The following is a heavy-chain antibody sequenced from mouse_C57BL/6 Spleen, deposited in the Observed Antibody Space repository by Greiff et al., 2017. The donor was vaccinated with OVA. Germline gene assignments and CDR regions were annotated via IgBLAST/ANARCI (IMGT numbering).Heavy chain of an antibody. D-gene: IGHD1-1*01. J-gene: IGHJ2*01. Sequence: EVQGVESGEGLVKPGGSLKLSCAASGFTFSSYAMSWVRQTPEKRLEWVAYISSGGDYIYYADTVKGRFTISRDNARNTLYLQMSSLKSEDTAMYYCTRDRYYGSSYVDFDYWGQGTTLTVSS. V-gene: IGHV5-9-1*02. CDR3: TRDRYYGSSYVDFDY. CDR1: GFTFSSYA. CDR2: ISSGGDYI.